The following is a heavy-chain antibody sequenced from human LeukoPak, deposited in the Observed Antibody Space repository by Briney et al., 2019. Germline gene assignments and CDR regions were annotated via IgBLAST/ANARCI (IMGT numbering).Heavy chain of an antibody. CDR2: ISGSGGTT. CDR1: GFTFSSYA. V-gene: IGHV3-23*01. J-gene: IGHJ4*02. Sequence: GGSLRLSCAASGFTFSSYAMSWVRQAPGKGLEWVSAISGSGGTTYYADSVKGRFTISRDNSKNTLFLQMNSLRAEDTALYYCAKGLRYFDYWGQGTLVTVSS. CDR3: AKGLRYFDY.